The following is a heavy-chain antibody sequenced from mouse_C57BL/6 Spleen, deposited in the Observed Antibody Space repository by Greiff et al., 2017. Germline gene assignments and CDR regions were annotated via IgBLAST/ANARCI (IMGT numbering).Heavy chain of an antibody. CDR3: ARGRDSNGDYYAMDY. CDR1: GYTFTSYW. D-gene: IGHD2-5*01. CDR2: IGPSDSDT. V-gene: IGHV1-52*01. Sequence: QVQLQQPGAELVRPGSSVKLSCTASGYTFTSYWMHWVKQRPIQGLEWIGTIGPSDSDTHYNQKFKDKATLTVDKSSSTAYMQRSSLTSEDSAVYYCARGRDSNGDYYAMDYWGQGTSVTVSS. J-gene: IGHJ4*01.